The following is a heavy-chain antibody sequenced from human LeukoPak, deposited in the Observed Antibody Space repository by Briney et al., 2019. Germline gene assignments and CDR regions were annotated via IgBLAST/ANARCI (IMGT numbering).Heavy chain of an antibody. Sequence: SETLSLTCTVSGVSISSTNYYWGWIRQPPGKGLEWIGTIYYSGSTYYNPSLKSRVTISVDTSKNQFSLNLSSVTAADTAVYYCARDSRISWYFPWGQGTLVTVSS. CDR1: GVSISSTNYY. CDR2: IYYSGST. J-gene: IGHJ5*02. D-gene: IGHD6-13*01. CDR3: ARDSRISWYFP. V-gene: IGHV4-39*07.